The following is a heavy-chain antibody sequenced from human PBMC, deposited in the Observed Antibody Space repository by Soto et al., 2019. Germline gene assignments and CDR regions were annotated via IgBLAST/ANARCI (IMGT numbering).Heavy chain of an antibody. CDR2: VSNGGHTK. CDR3: AKEQSTDSRSYHALDV. D-gene: IGHD2-8*02. Sequence: QVQLVESGGGVVQPGESLRLSCAASEFTFSSYAMHWVRQAPGKGLEWVAVVSNGGHTKYYGDSVKGRFTISRDNAKNTLNLKMNSLTAEDTAGYYCAKEQSTDSRSYHALDVWGQGTTVTVSS. V-gene: IGHV3-30*18. CDR1: EFTFSSYA. J-gene: IGHJ6*02.